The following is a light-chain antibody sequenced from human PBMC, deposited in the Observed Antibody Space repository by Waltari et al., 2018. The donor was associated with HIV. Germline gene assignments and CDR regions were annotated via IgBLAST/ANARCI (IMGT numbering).Light chain of an antibody. Sequence: EIVLTQSPATLSLSPGDRATLSCRASQSVNDYIAWYQHKPGQAPRRLIYDVSTRATGIPARFSGSRSGTDFTLTISSLEPEDFAVYYCQQRSNWPPLTFGGGTKVEIK. J-gene: IGKJ4*01. CDR1: QSVNDY. CDR3: QQRSNWPPLT. CDR2: DVS. V-gene: IGKV3-11*01.